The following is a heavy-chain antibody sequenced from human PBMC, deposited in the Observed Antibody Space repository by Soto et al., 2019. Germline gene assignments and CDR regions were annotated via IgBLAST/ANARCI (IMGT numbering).Heavy chain of an antibody. V-gene: IGHV3-53*04. CDR2: VYSGGST. CDR3: ARANDFTAFDM. CDR1: GVTATANY. Sequence: EVQLVESGGGLVQAGGSLRLSCVGSGVTATANYMNWVRQAPEKRPAWVSVVYSGGSTYYADSVKGRFTISRHDSEHTLYLQMDSLRPEDTAMYYCARANDFTAFDMWGQGTMVTGSS. D-gene: IGHD2-21*02. J-gene: IGHJ3*02.